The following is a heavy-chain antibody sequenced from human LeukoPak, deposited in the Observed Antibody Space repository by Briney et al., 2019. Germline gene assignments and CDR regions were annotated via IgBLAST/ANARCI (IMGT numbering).Heavy chain of an antibody. CDR1: GGSISSGGYY. D-gene: IGHD2-15*01. J-gene: IGHJ2*01. V-gene: IGHV4-31*03. Sequence: ASETLSLTCTVSGGSISSGGYYWSWIRQHPGKGLEWIGYIYYSGSTYYNPSLKSRITISVDTSKNQFSLKLSSVTAADTAVYYCASLAASFGFSFWYFDLWGRGTLVTVSS. CDR2: IYYSGST. CDR3: ASLAASFGFSFWYFDL.